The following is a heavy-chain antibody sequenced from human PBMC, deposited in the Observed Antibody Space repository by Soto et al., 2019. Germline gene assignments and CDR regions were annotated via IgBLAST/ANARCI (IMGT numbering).Heavy chain of an antibody. CDR3: ARHGGQAYDLGDSAIDY. CDR1: GYSFTSYW. Sequence: GESLKISCKGSGYSFTSYWIIWVRQMPGKGLEWMGRIDPSDSYTNYSPSFQGHVTISADKSISTAYLQWSSLKASDTAMYYCARHGGQAYDLGDSAIDYWGQGTLVTVS. V-gene: IGHV5-10-1*01. CDR2: IDPSDSYT. D-gene: IGHD3-16*01. J-gene: IGHJ4*02.